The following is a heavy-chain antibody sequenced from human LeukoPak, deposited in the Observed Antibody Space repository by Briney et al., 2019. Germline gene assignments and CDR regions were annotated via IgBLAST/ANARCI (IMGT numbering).Heavy chain of an antibody. CDR1: GYTLSKLS. Sequence: EASVKVSCKAPGYTLSKLSIHWVRQPSGKGLEWMGAFDPEDGETIYAQEFQSRATMTADTSTDTAYMELSSLTSDDTAVYCVTDPYTTTDDNNFEPQGAYWGQGTLVTVSS. V-gene: IGHV1-24*01. D-gene: IGHD5-24*01. CDR2: FDPEDGET. J-gene: IGHJ4*02. CDR3: TDPYTTTDDNNFEPQGAY.